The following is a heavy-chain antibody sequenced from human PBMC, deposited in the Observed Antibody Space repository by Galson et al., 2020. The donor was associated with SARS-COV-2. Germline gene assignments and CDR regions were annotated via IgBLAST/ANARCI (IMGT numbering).Heavy chain of an antibody. V-gene: IGHV3-7*01. J-gene: IGHJ1*01. Sequence: GGSLILSCRGSGFSFSNYWMNWVRQAPGKGLEWVANIKQDGSEKFYVESVKGRFTVSRDNTQNSLYLQMNNLRVEDTAVYLCARGCIYYDFWSGRAEYFQHWGQGTLVTLSS. CDR2: IKQDGSEK. CDR3: ARGCIYYDFWSGRAEYFQH. CDR1: GFSFSNYW. D-gene: IGHD3-3*01.